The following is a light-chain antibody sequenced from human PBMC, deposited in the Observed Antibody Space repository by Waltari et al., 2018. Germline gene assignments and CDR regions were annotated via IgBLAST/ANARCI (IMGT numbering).Light chain of an antibody. CDR2: RAS. V-gene: IGKV1-5*03. J-gene: IGKJ4*01. Sequence: DIQMTQSPSTLSASVGHRVTITCRANQRISRWLTWYQQKPGNPPKLLIYRASNLESGVPSRFSGSGSGTEFTLTINSLQPDDFASYYCLQYNSYPDLTYGGGTKVDIK. CDR1: QRISRW. CDR3: LQYNSYPDLT.